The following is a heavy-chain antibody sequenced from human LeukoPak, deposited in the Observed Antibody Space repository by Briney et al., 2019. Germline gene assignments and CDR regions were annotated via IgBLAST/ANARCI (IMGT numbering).Heavy chain of an antibody. D-gene: IGHD3-3*01. Sequence: GVSLRLSCVASGFTLSSHWMDWVRQAPGKGLEWVSRLDRDGNSISYADSVKGRFTISRDNAKNTLYLQMNSLRAEDTAVYYCARETILGIGLSDWGQGTLVTVSS. V-gene: IGHV3-74*01. CDR2: LDRDGNSI. CDR1: GFTLSSHW. CDR3: ARETILGIGLSD. J-gene: IGHJ4*02.